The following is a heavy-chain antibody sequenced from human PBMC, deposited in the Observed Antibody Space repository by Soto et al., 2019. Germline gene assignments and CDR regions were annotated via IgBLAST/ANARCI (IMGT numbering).Heavy chain of an antibody. CDR3: TRRVRSTGLLDY. Sequence: SETLSLTCTVSGNSISGTSSFWSGIRQPPGKNLEWIGSVYYTGSTYYNSSLKSRVSISIDTSKNQFSLSLNSVTAADTAVYYCTRRVRSTGLLDYWGQGALVTVSS. D-gene: IGHD4-4*01. V-gene: IGHV4-39*01. CDR2: VYYTGST. CDR1: GNSISGTSSF. J-gene: IGHJ4*02.